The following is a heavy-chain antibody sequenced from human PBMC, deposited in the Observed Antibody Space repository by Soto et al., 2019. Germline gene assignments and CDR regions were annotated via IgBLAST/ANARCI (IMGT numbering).Heavy chain of an antibody. CDR2: IWYDGSNK. Sequence: GGSLRLSCAASGFTFSSYGMHWVRQAPGKGLEWVAVIWYDGSNKYYADSVKGRFTISRDNSKNTLYLQMNSLRAEDTAVYYCAGGLNYYDSSGYHFDAFDIWGQGTMVTVSS. V-gene: IGHV3-33*01. J-gene: IGHJ3*02. CDR1: GFTFSSYG. D-gene: IGHD3-22*01. CDR3: AGGLNYYDSSGYHFDAFDI.